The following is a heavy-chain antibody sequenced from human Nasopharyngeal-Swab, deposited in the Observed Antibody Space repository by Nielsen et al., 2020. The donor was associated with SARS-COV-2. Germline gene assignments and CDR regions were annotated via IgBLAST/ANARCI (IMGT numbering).Heavy chain of an antibody. CDR1: GFSLSTSGVG. V-gene: IGHV2-5*02. D-gene: IGHD6-19*01. J-gene: IGHJ4*02. CDR2: IYWDDDK. Sequence: SGPTLVKPTQTLTLTCTFSGFSLSTSGVGVGWIRQPPGKALEWLALIYWDDDKRYSPSLKSRLTITKDTSKNQVVLTMTNMDPVDTATYYCAHGVLGYSSGWELDYWGQGTLVTVSS. CDR3: AHGVLGYSSGWELDY.